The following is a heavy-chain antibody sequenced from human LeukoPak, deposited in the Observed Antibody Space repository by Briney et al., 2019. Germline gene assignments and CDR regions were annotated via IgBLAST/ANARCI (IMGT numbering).Heavy chain of an antibody. CDR1: GFTFSNYW. CDR3: VRGNDYGGPHY. J-gene: IGHJ4*02. Sequence: GGSLRLSCAASGFTFSNYWMHWVRQAPGEALMWVSRIKSDGSSTTYADSVKGRFTISRDNGKNTLFLQMNSLRAEDAAVYYCVRGNDYGGPHYWGQGTLVTVSS. CDR2: IKSDGSST. D-gene: IGHD4-23*01. V-gene: IGHV3-74*01.